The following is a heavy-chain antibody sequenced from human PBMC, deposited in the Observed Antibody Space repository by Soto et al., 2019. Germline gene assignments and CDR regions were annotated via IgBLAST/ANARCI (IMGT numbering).Heavy chain of an antibody. V-gene: IGHV4-39*01. J-gene: IGHJ6*01. Sequence: SETLSLTGTVSGGSIGGSNYFWGWIRQSPGTRLEWLGTIYSSGTTYYSPSLKSRITMSLDTSKNQFSLNLGSVTAADTAVYYCTGRRFGVRGVTSMEVWGRGTTVTVCS. CDR2: IYSSGTT. D-gene: IGHD3-10*01. CDR1: GGSIGGSNYF. CDR3: TGRRFGVRGVTSMEV.